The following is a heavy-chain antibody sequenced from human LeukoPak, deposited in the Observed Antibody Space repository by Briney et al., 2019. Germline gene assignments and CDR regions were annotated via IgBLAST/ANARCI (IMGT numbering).Heavy chain of an antibody. CDR2: IYHSGST. Sequence: SQTLSLTCTVSGGSISSGGYYWSWIRQPPGKGLEWIVYIYHSGSTYYNPSLKSRVTISVDRSKNQFSLKLSSVTAADTAVYYCARGGCSSTSCYPEDYWGQGTLVTVSS. J-gene: IGHJ4*02. D-gene: IGHD2-2*01. V-gene: IGHV4-30-2*01. CDR3: ARGGCSSTSCYPEDY. CDR1: GGSISSGGYY.